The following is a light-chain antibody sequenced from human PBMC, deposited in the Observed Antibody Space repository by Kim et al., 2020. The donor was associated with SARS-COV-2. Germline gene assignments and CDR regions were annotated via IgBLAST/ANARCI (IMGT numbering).Light chain of an antibody. CDR2: DTS. Sequence: EIVMTQSPATLSASPGERATLSCRASQSVSFKLAWYQQKPGQAPRLVIYDTSTRATGIPARFSGSGSGTEFTLTISSLQSEDFAVYYCQQYDNWPPWTFGQGTKVDIK. J-gene: IGKJ1*01. CDR1: QSVSFK. V-gene: IGKV3-15*01. CDR3: QQYDNWPPWT.